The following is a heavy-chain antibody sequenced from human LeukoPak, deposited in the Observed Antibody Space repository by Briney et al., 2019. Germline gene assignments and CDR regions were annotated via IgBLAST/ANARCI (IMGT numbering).Heavy chain of an antibody. V-gene: IGHV4-59*01. Sequence: SSETLSLTCTVSGGSISSYYWSWIRQPPGKGLEWIGYIYYSGSTNYNPSLKSRVTISVDTSKNQFSLKLSSVTAADTAVYYCARGREGSSWYGDNWFDPWGQGTLVTVPS. J-gene: IGHJ5*02. CDR3: ARGREGSSWYGDNWFDP. CDR1: GGSISSYY. CDR2: IYYSGST. D-gene: IGHD6-13*01.